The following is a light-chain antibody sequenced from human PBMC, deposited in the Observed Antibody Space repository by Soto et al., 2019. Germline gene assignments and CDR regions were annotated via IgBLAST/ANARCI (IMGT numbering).Light chain of an antibody. J-gene: IGKJ5*01. V-gene: IGKV3-20*01. Sequence: VFTQSPYTLSXXXGXXXTLXXXASQSVTTRLAWYQQKPGQHPRLLISGASVRASGVPVRISGSGSGTDFTLTISRLEPEDFALYYCQQYGGSPITFGLGTRLEIK. CDR2: GAS. CDR3: QQYGGSPIT. CDR1: QSVTTR.